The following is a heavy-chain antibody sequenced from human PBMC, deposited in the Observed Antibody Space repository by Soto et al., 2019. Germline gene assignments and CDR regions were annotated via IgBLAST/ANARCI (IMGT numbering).Heavy chain of an antibody. D-gene: IGHD3-22*01. J-gene: IGHJ5*02. CDR3: ARDEHYYDSSGYYDLGWFDP. CDR2: INSDGSST. Sequence: GGSLRLSCAASGFTFSNSAMSWVRQAPGKGLEWVSRINSDGSSTSYADSVKGRFTISRDNAKNTLYLQMNSLRAEDTAVYYCARDEHYYDSSGYYDLGWFDPWGQGTLVTVSS. CDR1: GFTFSNSA. V-gene: IGHV3-74*01.